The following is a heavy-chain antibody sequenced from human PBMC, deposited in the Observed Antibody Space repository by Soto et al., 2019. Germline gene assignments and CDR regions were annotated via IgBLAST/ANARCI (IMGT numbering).Heavy chain of an antibody. J-gene: IGHJ4*02. CDR2: ISSSSSYI. CDR1: GFPFSTYS. CDR3: ARGTSYGAYYFDY. D-gene: IGHD2-2*01. Sequence: GGSLRLSCAASGFPFSTYSVNWVRQAPGKGLEWVSSISSSSSYIYYADSVKGRFTISRNNAKNSLYLQMNSLRAEDTAVYYCARGTSYGAYYFDYWGQGTLVTVSS. V-gene: IGHV3-21*01.